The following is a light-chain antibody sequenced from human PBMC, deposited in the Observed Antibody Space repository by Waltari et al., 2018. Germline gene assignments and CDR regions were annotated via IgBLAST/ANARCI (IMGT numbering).Light chain of an antibody. Sequence: SCRASQSVSRALAWYHQKPGQAPRLLIYAASTRATGVPDRFSGSGSGTDFSLTISRLDPEDFAVYYCQHYVNLPVTFGQGTKVEI. CDR2: AAS. V-gene: IGKV3-20*01. CDR1: QSVSRA. J-gene: IGKJ1*01. CDR3: QHYVNLPVT.